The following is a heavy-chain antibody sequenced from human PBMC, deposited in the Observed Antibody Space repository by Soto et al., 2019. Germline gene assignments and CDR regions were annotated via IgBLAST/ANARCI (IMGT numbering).Heavy chain of an antibody. CDR1: GGSISSDY. CDR2: IYYSGST. D-gene: IGHD6-13*01. V-gene: IGHV4-59*08. CDR3: ATLPVSSSWYVSIDP. Sequence: SETLSLTCTVSGGSISSDYWSWIRQPPGKGLEWIGYIYYSGSTNYNPSLKSRVTISVDTSKNQFSLKLSSVTAADTAVYYCATLPVSSSWYVSIDPWGPGTLVTVSS. J-gene: IGHJ5*02.